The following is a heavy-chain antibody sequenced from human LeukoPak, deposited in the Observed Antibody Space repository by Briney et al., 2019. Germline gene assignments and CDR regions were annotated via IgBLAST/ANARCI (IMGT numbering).Heavy chain of an antibody. CDR3: AKAVEYYDFWSGYYLEYMDV. D-gene: IGHD3-3*01. CDR1: GFTFSSYA. V-gene: IGHV3-23*01. J-gene: IGHJ6*03. Sequence: GGSLRLSCAASGFTFSSYAMSWVRQAPGKGLEWVSAISGSGGSTYYADSVKGRFTISRDNSKNTLYLQMNSLRAEDTAVYYCAKAVEYYDFWSGYYLEYMDVWGKGTTVTVSS. CDR2: ISGSGGST.